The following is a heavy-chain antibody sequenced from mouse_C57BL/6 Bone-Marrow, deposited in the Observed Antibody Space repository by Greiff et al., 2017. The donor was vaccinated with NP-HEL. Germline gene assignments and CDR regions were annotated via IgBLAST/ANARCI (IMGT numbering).Heavy chain of an antibody. CDR2: IRNKANGYTT. V-gene: IGHV7-3*01. J-gene: IGHJ4*01. CDR1: GFTFTDYY. Sequence: EVKVVESGGGLVQPGGSLSLSCAASGFTFTDYYMSWVRQPPGKALEWLGFIRNKANGYTTEYSASVKGRFTISRDNSQSILYLQMNALRAEDSATYYCERVEGYSNYDYAMDYWGQGTSVTFSS. CDR3: ERVEGYSNYDYAMDY. D-gene: IGHD2-5*01.